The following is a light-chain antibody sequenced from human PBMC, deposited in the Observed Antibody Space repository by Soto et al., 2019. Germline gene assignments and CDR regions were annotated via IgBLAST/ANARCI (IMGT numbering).Light chain of an antibody. CDR3: SAYAGSPYLYV. J-gene: IGLJ1*01. V-gene: IGLV2-8*01. CDR2: EVS. CDR1: SFDVGGYNY. Sequence: QSVLTQPPSASGSPGQSVTISCTGTSFDVGGYNYVSWYQQHPGKAPQVLMYEVSKRPSGVPDRFSGSKSGNTASLTVSGLQAEGEADYYCSAYAGSPYLYVFGSGTKVTVL.